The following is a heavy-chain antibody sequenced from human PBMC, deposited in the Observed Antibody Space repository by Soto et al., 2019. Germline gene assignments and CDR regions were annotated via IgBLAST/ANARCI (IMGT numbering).Heavy chain of an antibody. Sequence: GGSLRLSCAASGFTFSSYEMNWVREAPGKGLEWVSYISSSGSTIYYADSVKGRFTISRDNAKNSLYLQMNSLRAEDTAVYYCARENDPSIVATSEQYFYYGMDVWGQGTTVTVSS. J-gene: IGHJ6*02. CDR2: ISSSGSTI. V-gene: IGHV3-48*03. D-gene: IGHD5-12*01. CDR1: GFTFSSYE. CDR3: ARENDPSIVATSEQYFYYGMDV.